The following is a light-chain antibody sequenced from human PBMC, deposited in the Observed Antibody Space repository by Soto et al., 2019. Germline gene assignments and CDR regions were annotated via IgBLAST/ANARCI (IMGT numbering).Light chain of an antibody. CDR2: AAS. V-gene: IGKV1-27*01. Sequence: IQMTQSPSSLSASVGDRVTITCRASQGIRNDLGWYQQKPGKAPKFLIHAASTLQSGVPSRFSGSGSGTDFTLTISSLQPEDVATYYCQKYDSVPTFGPGTKVDIK. J-gene: IGKJ1*01. CDR3: QKYDSVPT. CDR1: QGIRND.